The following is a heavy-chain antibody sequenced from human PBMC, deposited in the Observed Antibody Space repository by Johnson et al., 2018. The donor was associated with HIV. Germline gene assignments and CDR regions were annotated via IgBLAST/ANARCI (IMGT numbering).Heavy chain of an antibody. CDR2: ISYDGSNK. V-gene: IGHV3-30-3*01. CDR1: GFTFSSYS. Sequence: QVQLVESGGGVVQPGRSLRLSCAASGFTFSSYSMHWVRQAPGEGLEWVAVISYDGSNKYYADSVKGRFTISRDSSKNTLFLQMNSLRAEDTAVYFCAKVHIAARWSDAFDIWGQGTMVTVSS. J-gene: IGHJ3*02. CDR3: AKVHIAARWSDAFDI. D-gene: IGHD6-6*01.